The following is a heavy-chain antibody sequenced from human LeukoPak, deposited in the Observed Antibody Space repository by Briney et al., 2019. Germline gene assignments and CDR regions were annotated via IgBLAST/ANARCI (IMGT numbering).Heavy chain of an antibody. Sequence: GGSLRLSCAASGFTFSSYGKHWVRQAPGKGLEWVAVIWYDGSNKYYADSVKGRFTISRDNSKNTLYLQMNSLRAEDTAVYYCARGGYYYDSSGYSFFDYWGQGTLVTVSS. CDR1: GFTFSSYG. CDR2: IWYDGSNK. CDR3: ARGGYYYDSSGYSFFDY. V-gene: IGHV3-33*01. J-gene: IGHJ4*02. D-gene: IGHD3-22*01.